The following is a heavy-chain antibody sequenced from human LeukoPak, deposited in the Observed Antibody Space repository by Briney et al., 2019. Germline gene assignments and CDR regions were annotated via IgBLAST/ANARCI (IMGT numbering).Heavy chain of an antibody. D-gene: IGHD6-19*01. V-gene: IGHV4-59*01. CDR3: ARSRSSSPYYFDT. Sequence: SETLSLTCSVSRGSISTYYRSWIRQPPGKGLEWIGFVFYSGTNNSNPSVKSRVSMSVDMSKNHLSLELTSVTAADSAVYYCARSRSSSPYYFDTWGQGTLVTVSS. J-gene: IGHJ4*02. CDR1: RGSISTYY. CDR2: VFYSGTN.